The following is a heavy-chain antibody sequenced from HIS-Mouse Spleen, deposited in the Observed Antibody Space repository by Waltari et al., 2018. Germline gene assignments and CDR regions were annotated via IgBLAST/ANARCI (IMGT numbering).Heavy chain of an antibody. D-gene: IGHD1-1*01. CDR3: ARDAALYQLELGWFDP. Sequence: QVQLVESGGGVVQPGRSLRLSCAASGFTFSSYAMHWVRQAPGKGLEWVAVISYDGSNKYYADSVKGRFTISRDNSKNTLYLQMNSLRAEDTAVYYCARDAALYQLELGWFDPWGQGTLVTVSS. V-gene: IGHV3-30-3*01. CDR1: GFTFSSYA. J-gene: IGHJ5*02. CDR2: ISYDGSNK.